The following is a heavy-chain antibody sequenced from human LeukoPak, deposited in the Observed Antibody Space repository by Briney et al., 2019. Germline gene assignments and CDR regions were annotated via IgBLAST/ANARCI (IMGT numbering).Heavy chain of an antibody. CDR3: ARADDYLSYFDY. J-gene: IGHJ4*02. CDR2: ISSSGSTI. CDR1: GFTLSSYE. D-gene: IGHD4-11*01. Sequence: PGGSLRLSCAASGFTLSSYEMNWVRQAPGKGLEWVSYISSSGSTIYYADSVKGRFTISRDNAKNSLYLQMNSLRAEDTAVYYCARADDYLSYFDYWGQGTLVTVSS. V-gene: IGHV3-48*03.